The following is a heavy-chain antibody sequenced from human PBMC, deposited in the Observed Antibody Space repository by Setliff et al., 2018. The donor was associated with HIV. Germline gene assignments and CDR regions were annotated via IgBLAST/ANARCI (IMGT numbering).Heavy chain of an antibody. CDR2: ILSTGERT. V-gene: IGHV3-11*04. D-gene: IGHD6-13*01. J-gene: IGHJ4*02. CDR1: GGSFSGYY. CDR3: ATVWTAGSLFY. Sequence: PSETLSLTCAVYGGSFSGYYWSWIRQPPGKGLEWVSAILSTGERTFYADSVKGRFTISRDNAKNSLYLQMNSLRAEDTAVYYCATVWTAGSLFYWGQGTLVTVSS.